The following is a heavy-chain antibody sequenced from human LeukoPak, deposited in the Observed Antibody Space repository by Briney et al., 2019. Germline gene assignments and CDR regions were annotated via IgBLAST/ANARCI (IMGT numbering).Heavy chain of an antibody. Sequence: GGSLRLSCAASGFTFSSYSMNWVRQAPGKGLEWVSSISSSSSYIYYADSVKGRFTISRDNAKNSPYLQMNSLRAEDTAVYYCARAIVGFDAFDIWGQGTMVTVSS. V-gene: IGHV3-21*01. CDR2: ISSSSSYI. D-gene: IGHD2-21*01. J-gene: IGHJ3*02. CDR1: GFTFSSYS. CDR3: ARAIVGFDAFDI.